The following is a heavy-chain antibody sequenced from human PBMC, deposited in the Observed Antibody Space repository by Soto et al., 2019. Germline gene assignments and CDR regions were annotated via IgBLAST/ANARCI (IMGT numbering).Heavy chain of an antibody. Sequence: GGSLRLSCAASGFTFSSYGMHWVRQAPGKGLEWVAVISYDGSNKYYADSVKGRFTISRDNSKNTLYLQMNSLRAEDTAVYYCAKDESRGYYDSSGYSAYWGQGTLVTVSS. D-gene: IGHD3-22*01. CDR2: ISYDGSNK. J-gene: IGHJ4*02. CDR1: GFTFSSYG. CDR3: AKDESRGYYDSSGYSAY. V-gene: IGHV3-30*18.